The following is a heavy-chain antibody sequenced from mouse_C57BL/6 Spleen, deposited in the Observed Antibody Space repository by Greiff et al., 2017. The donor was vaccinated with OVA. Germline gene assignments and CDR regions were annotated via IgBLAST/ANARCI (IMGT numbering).Heavy chain of an antibody. J-gene: IGHJ3*01. CDR3: AHYYDYEGWFAY. V-gene: IGHV1-26*01. CDR2: INPNNGGT. CDR1: GYTFTDYY. D-gene: IGHD2-4*01. Sequence: VQLQQSGPELVKPGASVKISCKASGYTFTDYYMNWVKQSHGKSLEWIGDINPNNGGTSYNQKFKGKATLTVDKSSSTAYMELRSLTSEDSAVYYCAHYYDYEGWFAYWGQGTLVTVSA.